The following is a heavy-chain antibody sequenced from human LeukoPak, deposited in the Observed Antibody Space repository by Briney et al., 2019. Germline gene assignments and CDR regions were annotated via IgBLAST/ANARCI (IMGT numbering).Heavy chain of an antibody. D-gene: IGHD5-24*01. CDR1: GGSCDDYY. V-gene: IGHV4-34*01. CDR2: IHPSGIF. J-gene: IGHJ4*02. Sequence: SEALSLTCAVYGGSCDDYYCSWLRQPPGKGLEWIGEIHPSGIFYYNSSLLSRVTISIDTSKSQFSLRLTSVTAADTAFYYCARGRDRSKAGDHWGQGSLVTVSS. CDR3: ARGRDRSKAGDH.